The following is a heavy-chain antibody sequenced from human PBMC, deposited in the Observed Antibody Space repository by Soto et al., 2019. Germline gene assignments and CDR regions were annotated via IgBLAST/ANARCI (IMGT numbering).Heavy chain of an antibody. V-gene: IGHV3-23*01. CDR1: GFTFSSYA. CDR3: AKVIVAAATGALDY. D-gene: IGHD2-2*01. CDR2: VSGSGDST. Sequence: PVGSLRLSCAASGFTFSSYAMNWVRQAPGKGLEWVSAVSGSGDSTCYADSLKGRFTISRDNSKNTLYLQMNSLRAEDTAVYFCAKVIVAAATGALDYWGQGTQVTVSS. J-gene: IGHJ4*02.